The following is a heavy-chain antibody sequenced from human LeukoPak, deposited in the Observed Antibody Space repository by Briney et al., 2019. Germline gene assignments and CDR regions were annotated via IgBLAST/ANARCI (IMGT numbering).Heavy chain of an antibody. J-gene: IGHJ3*02. D-gene: IGHD6-6*01. CDR3: VREYSSSSGRAFDI. Sequence: GGSLRLSCAASGFNFSSYWMHWVRQAPGKGLVWVSRISTDGSSTNSADSVKGRLTISRDNAKNTLYLQMNSLRAEDTAVYYCVREYSSSSGRAFDIWGQGTMVTVSP. CDR1: GFNFSSYW. CDR2: ISTDGSST. V-gene: IGHV3-74*01.